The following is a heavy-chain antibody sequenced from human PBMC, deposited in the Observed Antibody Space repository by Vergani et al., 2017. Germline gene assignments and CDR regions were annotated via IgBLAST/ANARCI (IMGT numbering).Heavy chain of an antibody. Sequence: EVQLVESGGGLVKPGGSLRLSCAASGFTFSSYSMNWVRQAPGKGLEWVSSISSSSSYIYYADSVKGRFTISRDNAKNSLYLQMNSLRAEDTAVYYCASISPDDYGDYLVYYGMDVWGQGTTVTVSS. CDR1: GFTFSSYS. J-gene: IGHJ6*02. CDR2: ISSSSSYI. CDR3: ASISPDDYGDYLVYYGMDV. V-gene: IGHV3-21*01. D-gene: IGHD4-17*01.